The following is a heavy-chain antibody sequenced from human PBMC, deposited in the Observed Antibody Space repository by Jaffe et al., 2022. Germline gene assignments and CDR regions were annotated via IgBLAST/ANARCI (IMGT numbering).Heavy chain of an antibody. V-gene: IGHV1-69*02. CDR2: IIPILGIA. CDR3: ARAPTVTQYYFDY. J-gene: IGHJ4*02. CDR1: GGTFSSYT. D-gene: IGHD4-17*01. Sequence: QVQLVQSGAEVKKPGSSVKVSCKASGGTFSSYTISWVRQAPGQGLEWMGRIIPILGIANYAQKFQGRVTITADKSTSTAYMELSSLRSEDTAVYYCARAPTVTQYYFDYWGQGTLVTVSS.